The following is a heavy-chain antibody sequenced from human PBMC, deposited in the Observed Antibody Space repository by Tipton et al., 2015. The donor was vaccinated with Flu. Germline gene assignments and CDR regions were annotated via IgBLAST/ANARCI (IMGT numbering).Heavy chain of an antibody. Sequence: QSGAEVKKPGESLKISCEDSVHSFTSYWVGWVRQMPGKGLEWMGIIYPDDSDTRYSPSFQGQVTFSVDKSITTAYLQWTSLKASDTAMYYCARSVSGFFRFDPWGQGTLVTVSS. J-gene: IGHJ5*02. CDR2: IYPDDSDT. D-gene: IGHD3-3*01. CDR3: ARSVSGFFRFDP. V-gene: IGHV5-51*01. CDR1: VHSFTSYW.